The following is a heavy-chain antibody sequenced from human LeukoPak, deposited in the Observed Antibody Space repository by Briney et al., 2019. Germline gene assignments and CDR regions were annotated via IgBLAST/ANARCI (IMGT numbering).Heavy chain of an antibody. Sequence: PGGSLRLSCAASGFTFSSYAMSWVRQAPGKGLEWVSAISGSGGSTYYADSVKGRFAISRDNSKNTLYLQMNSLRAEDTAVYYCAKVRGLLWFGEIQPFDYWGQGTLVTVSS. CDR2: ISGSGGST. J-gene: IGHJ4*02. V-gene: IGHV3-23*01. CDR1: GFTFSSYA. D-gene: IGHD3-10*01. CDR3: AKVRGLLWFGEIQPFDY.